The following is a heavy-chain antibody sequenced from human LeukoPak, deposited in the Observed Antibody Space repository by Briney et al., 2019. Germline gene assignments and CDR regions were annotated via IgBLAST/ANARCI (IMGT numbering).Heavy chain of an antibody. J-gene: IGHJ4*02. CDR3: TSSGGGTPAAGDF. CDR1: GFSISPTY. Sequence: PGGSLRLSCVASGFSISPTYMSWVRQTPGKGLEWVSLIYSGGSTFYADSVEDRFIISRDNSENTLYLQMNNLGAEDTATYYCTSSGGGTPAAGDFWGQGILVAVSS. CDR2: IYSGGST. V-gene: IGHV3-66*01. D-gene: IGHD3-10*01.